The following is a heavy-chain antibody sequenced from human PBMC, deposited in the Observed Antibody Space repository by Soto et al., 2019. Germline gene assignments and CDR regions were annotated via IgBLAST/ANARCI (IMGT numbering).Heavy chain of an antibody. CDR3: ARHYPSTGLFDY. CDR2: IYYSGST. V-gene: IGHV4-59*08. J-gene: IGHJ4*02. D-gene: IGHD3-16*02. Sequence: PSETLSLTCTVSGGSISSYYWSWIRQPPGKGLEWIGYIYYSGSTNYNPSLKSRVTISVDTSKNQFSLKLSSVTAADTAVYYCARHYPSTGLFDYWGQGTLVTVSS. CDR1: GGSISSYY.